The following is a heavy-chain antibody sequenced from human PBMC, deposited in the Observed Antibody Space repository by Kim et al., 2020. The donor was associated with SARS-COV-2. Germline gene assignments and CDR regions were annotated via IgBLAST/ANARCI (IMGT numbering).Heavy chain of an antibody. CDR2: INSISNFR. CDR3: ARVDAGSGSHYYCNAFDG. D-gene: IGHD3-10*01. CDR1: GFNFKDYY. J-gene: IGHJ6*02. V-gene: IGHV3-11*05. Sequence: GGSLRLSCTASGFNFKDYYMSWLRQAPGKGLEWISSINSISNFRNYADSVKGRFSVSRDNAKNSLYLEMNNLQAEDTAIYYCARVDAGSGSHYYCNAFDGWRRGTTVTVSS.